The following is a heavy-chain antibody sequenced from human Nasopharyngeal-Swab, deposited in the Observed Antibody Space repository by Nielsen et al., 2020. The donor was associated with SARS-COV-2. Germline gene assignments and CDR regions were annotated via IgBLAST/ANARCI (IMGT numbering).Heavy chain of an antibody. CDR1: GFTFSSYA. D-gene: IGHD6-19*01. CDR2: ISGSGGST. CDR3: AKGWQWLVRDAFDI. V-gene: IGHV3-23*01. J-gene: IGHJ3*02. Sequence: GESLKISCAASGFTFSSYAMSWVRQAPGKGLEWVSAISGSGGSTYYADSVKGRFTISRDNSKNTLYLQMNSLRAEDTAVYYCAKGWQWLVRDAFDIWGQETMVTVSS.